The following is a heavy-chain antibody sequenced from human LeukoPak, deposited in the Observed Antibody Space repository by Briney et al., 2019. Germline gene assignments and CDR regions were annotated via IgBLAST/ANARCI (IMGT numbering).Heavy chain of an antibody. D-gene: IGHD3-22*01. J-gene: IGHJ4*02. CDR2: ISSSSSYI. CDR3: ARTTFFSSGYIDY. Sequence: GGSLRLSCAASGFTFSDYYMSWIRQAPGKGLEWVSYISSSSSYINYADSVKGRFTISRDNAKNSLYLQMNSLRAEDTAVYYCARTTFFSSGYIDYWGQGTLVTVSS. V-gene: IGHV3-11*06. CDR1: GFTFSDYY.